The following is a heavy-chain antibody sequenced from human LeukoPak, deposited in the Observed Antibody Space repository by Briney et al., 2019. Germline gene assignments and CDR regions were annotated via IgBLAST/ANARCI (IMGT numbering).Heavy chain of an antibody. CDR1: GFTFSTYG. CDR3: ARVRYGSGYAFDI. CDR2: ISYDGSNK. Sequence: AGGSLRLSCAASGFTFSTYGMHRVRQAPGKGLVWVAVISYDGSNKYYADSVKGRFTISRDNSKNTLYLQMNSLRAEDTAVYYCARVRYGSGYAFDIWGQGTMVTVSS. V-gene: IGHV3-30*03. J-gene: IGHJ3*02. D-gene: IGHD6-25*01.